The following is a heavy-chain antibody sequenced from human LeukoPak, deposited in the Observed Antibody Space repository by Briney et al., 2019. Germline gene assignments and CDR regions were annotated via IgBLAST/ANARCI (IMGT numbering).Heavy chain of an antibody. CDR1: GFTLSSYA. Sequence: GGSLRLSCAASGFTLSSYAMHWVRQAPGKGLEYVSAISKNGGNTYYANSVKGRFSISRDNAKNTLYLQMCSLRAEDMAVYYCARAGEGLYYQYYYMDVWGKGTTVTVSS. J-gene: IGHJ6*03. CDR2: ISKNGGNT. CDR3: ARAGEGLYYQYYYMDV. D-gene: IGHD1-26*01. V-gene: IGHV3-64*01.